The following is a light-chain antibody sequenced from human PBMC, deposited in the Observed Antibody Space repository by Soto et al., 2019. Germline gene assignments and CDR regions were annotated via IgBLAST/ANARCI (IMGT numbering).Light chain of an antibody. V-gene: IGLV2-14*01. CDR3: SSYTSSSTPWV. CDR2: DVS. CDR1: SSDVGGYNY. Sequence: QPVLTQPASVSGSPGQSITISCTGTSSDVGGYNYVSWYQQHPGKAPKLMIYDVSNRPSGVSNRFSGSKSGNTASLTISGLQSEDEADYYCSSYTSSSTPWVFGGGPKLTVL. J-gene: IGLJ3*02.